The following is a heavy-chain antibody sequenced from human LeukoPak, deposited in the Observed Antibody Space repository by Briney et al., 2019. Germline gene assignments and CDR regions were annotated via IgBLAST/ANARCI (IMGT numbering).Heavy chain of an antibody. CDR3: AIFDFLFGEIDNWFDP. Sequence: GESLKISCKGSGYNFTIYWIGWVRQMPGKGLEWMGIIYPGDSDTRYSPSFQGQVTISADKSISTAYLQWSSLKASDTAMYYCAIFDFLFGEIDNWFDPWGQGTQVTASS. J-gene: IGHJ5*02. D-gene: IGHD3-16*01. CDR2: IYPGDSDT. V-gene: IGHV5-51*01. CDR1: GYNFTIYW.